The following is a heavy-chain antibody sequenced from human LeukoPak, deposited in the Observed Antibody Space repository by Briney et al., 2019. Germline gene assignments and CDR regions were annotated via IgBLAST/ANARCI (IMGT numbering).Heavy chain of an antibody. V-gene: IGHV1-18*01. J-gene: IGHJ3*02. CDR2: ISAYNGNT. CDR1: GYTFTSYG. Sequence: ASVKASCKASGYTFTSYGISWVRQAPGQGLEWMGWISAYNGNTNYAQKLQGRVTMTTDTSTSTAYMELRSLRSDDTAVYYCASGVLLGYCSSTSCYDAFDIWGQGTMVTVSS. CDR3: ASGVLLGYCSSTSCYDAFDI. D-gene: IGHD2-2*01.